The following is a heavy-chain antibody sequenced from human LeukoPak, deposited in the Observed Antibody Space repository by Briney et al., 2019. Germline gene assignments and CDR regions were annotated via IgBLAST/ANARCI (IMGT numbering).Heavy chain of an antibody. V-gene: IGHV4-34*01. CDR1: GGSFSGYY. CDR2: IHYSGSA. CDR3: AREGHIVVVTAPYYFDY. J-gene: IGHJ4*02. Sequence: SETLSLTCAVYGGSFSGYYWAWIRQTPGKGLEWIGEIHYSGSATYNPSLKSRVTISVDTSKNQFSLKLSSVTAADTAVYYCAREGHIVVVTAPYYFDYWGQGTLVTVSS. D-gene: IGHD2-21*02.